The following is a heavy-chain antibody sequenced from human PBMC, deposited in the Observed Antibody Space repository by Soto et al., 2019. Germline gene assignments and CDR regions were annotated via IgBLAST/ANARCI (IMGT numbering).Heavy chain of an antibody. J-gene: IGHJ1*01. CDR2: ISNSGST. Sequence: SETLSLTCTVSGGSISSFHWSWIRQPPGKGLEWIGFISNSGSTNYNPSLKSRVTISLDTSKNQFSLKLSSVSAADTAVYYCARGVVGASTGFQHWGQGTLVTVSS. CDR1: GGSISSFH. CDR3: ARGVVGASTGFQH. V-gene: IGHV4-59*01. D-gene: IGHD1-26*01.